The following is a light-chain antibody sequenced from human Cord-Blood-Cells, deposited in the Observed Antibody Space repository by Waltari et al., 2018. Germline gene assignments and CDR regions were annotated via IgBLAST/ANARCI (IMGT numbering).Light chain of an antibody. J-gene: IGKJ4*01. CDR1: QSVSSSY. Sequence: EIVLTPSPRTLSLSPGARATLSCRASQSVSSSYLAWYQQKPGQAPRLLIYGASSRATGIPDRFSGSGSGTDFTLTISRLEPEDFAVYYCQQYGSSPFTFGGGAKVEIK. CDR2: GAS. V-gene: IGKV3-20*01. CDR3: QQYGSSPFT.